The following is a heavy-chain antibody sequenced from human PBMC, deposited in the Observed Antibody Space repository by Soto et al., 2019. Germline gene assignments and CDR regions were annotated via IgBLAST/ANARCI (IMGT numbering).Heavy chain of an antibody. CDR2: IYPDDSDT. D-gene: IGHD2-21*01. V-gene: IGHV5-51*01. CDR1: GSTFSTYW. CDR3: ARQRRHASANCFLCPMDV. Sequence: WESLKISCQSSGSTFSTYWVAWVRQRPGKALEWLGLIYPDDSDTRYNPSFRGQVTISAEKSSSTIFLQWSSLKASDTATYYCARQRRHASANCFLCPMDVGGQGTTVTVSS. J-gene: IGHJ6*02.